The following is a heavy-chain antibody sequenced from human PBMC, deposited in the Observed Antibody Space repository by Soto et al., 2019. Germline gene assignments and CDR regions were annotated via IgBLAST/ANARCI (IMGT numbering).Heavy chain of an antibody. D-gene: IGHD5-18*01. V-gene: IGHV4-34*01. J-gene: IGHJ6*02. CDR2: INHSGST. CDR3: ARWSGYSYGYAYYYYGMDV. Sequence: SETRSLTCAVYGGSFSGYYWSWIRQPPGKGLEWIGEINHSGSTNYNPSLKSRVTISVDTSKNQFSLKLSSVTAADTDVYYCARWSGYSYGYAYYYYGMDVWGQGTTVTVSS. CDR1: GGSFSGYY.